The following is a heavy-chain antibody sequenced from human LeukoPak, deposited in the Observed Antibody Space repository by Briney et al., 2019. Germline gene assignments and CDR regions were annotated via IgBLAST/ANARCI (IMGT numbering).Heavy chain of an antibody. CDR2: VSGSGLKT. D-gene: IGHD3-9*01. CDR3: VSPGNDFEGRYSPHLDV. Sequence: GGSLRLSCVASGFTFSNYGMSWVRRAPGKGLEWVSGVSGSGLKTYYADSVKGRFTISRDNSNNTLYLQMNNLRAEDTAISYCVSPGNDFEGRYSPHLDVWGKGATVTVAS. J-gene: IGHJ6*04. V-gene: IGHV3-23*01. CDR1: GFTFSNYG.